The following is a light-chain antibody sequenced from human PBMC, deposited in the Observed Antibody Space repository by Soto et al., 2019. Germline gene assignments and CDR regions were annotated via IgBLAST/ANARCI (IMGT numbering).Light chain of an antibody. CDR1: NFNIGNNY. V-gene: IGLV1-51*01. CDR2: DNN. Sequence: QSVLTQPPSVSAAPGQKVTISCSGSNFNIGNNYVSWYQQLPGTAPKLLIYDNNKRPSGIPDRFSGSKSGTSATLGITGLQTGDEADYYCGTWDSSLSAGVFGGGTKVTVL. J-gene: IGLJ3*02. CDR3: GTWDSSLSAGV.